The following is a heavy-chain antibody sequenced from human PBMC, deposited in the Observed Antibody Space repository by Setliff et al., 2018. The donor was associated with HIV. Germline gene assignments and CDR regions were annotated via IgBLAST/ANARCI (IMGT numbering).Heavy chain of an antibody. CDR2: ISSSGSTI. Sequence: GGSLRLSCAASGFTFSSYSMNWVRQAPGKGLEWVSYISSSGSTIYYADSVKGRFTISRDNTKNSLYLQMNSLKIEDTAVYYCTTWDKGSVWFGELLVSPDVFDIWGQGTLVTVSS. J-gene: IGHJ3*02. CDR1: GFTFSSYS. D-gene: IGHD3-10*01. V-gene: IGHV3-48*04. CDR3: TTWDKGSVWFGELLVSPDVFDI.